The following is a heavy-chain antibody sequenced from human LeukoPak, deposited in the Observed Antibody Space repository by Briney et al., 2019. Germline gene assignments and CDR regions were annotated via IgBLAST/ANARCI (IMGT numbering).Heavy chain of an antibody. CDR3: ARGLRIVATMWSPSKKYYFDY. J-gene: IGHJ4*02. Sequence: SETLSLTRAVYGGSFSGYHWSWIRQPPGKGLEWIGEINHSGSTNYNPSLKSRVTISVDTSKNQFSLKLSSVTAADTAVYYCARGLRIVATMWSPSKKYYFDYWGQGTLVTVSS. V-gene: IGHV4-34*01. CDR2: INHSGST. CDR1: GGSFSGYH. D-gene: IGHD5-12*01.